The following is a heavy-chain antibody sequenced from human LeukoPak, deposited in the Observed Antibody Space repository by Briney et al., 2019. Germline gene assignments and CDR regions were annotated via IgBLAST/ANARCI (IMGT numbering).Heavy chain of an antibody. V-gene: IGHV7-4-1*02. CDR2: INTNTGNP. J-gene: IGHJ6*03. Sequence: EASVKVSCKASGYTFTGYYMHWVRQAPGQGLEWMGWINTNTGNPTYAQGFTGRFVFSLDTSVSTAYLQISSLKAEDTAVYYCARHGGYGYYYYYYMDVWGKGTTVTVSS. CDR1: GYTFTGYY. D-gene: IGHD5-12*01. CDR3: ARHGGYGYYYYYYMDV.